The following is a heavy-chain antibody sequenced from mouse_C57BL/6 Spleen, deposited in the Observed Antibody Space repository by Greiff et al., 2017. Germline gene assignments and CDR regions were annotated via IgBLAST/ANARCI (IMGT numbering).Heavy chain of an antibody. V-gene: IGHV1-55*01. CDR1: GYTFTSYW. CDR3: ARGGDYENYYAMDY. D-gene: IGHD2-4*01. CDR2: IYPGSGST. Sequence: QVQLQQPGAELVKPGASVKMSCKASGYTFTSYWITWVKQRPGQGLEWIGDIYPGSGSTNYNEKFKSKATLTVDASSSTAYMQLSSLTSGDSAVYYCARGGDYENYYAMDYWGQGTSVTVSS. J-gene: IGHJ4*01.